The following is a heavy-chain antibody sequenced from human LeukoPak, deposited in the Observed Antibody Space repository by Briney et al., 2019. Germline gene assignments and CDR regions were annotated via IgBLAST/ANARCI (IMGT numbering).Heavy chain of an antibody. D-gene: IGHD1-1*01. CDR2: IDKDGNEI. CDR1: GFTFDDYA. Sequence: PGRSLRLSCAASGFTFDDYAMHWVRQAPGKGLEWVAIIDKDGNEIKYVDSVKGRFTLSRDNARNSVYLQMNSLRTEDTALYYCVTDGDKWNDFEYWGQGTLVTVSS. CDR3: VTDGDKWNDFEY. V-gene: IGHV3-7*01. J-gene: IGHJ4*02.